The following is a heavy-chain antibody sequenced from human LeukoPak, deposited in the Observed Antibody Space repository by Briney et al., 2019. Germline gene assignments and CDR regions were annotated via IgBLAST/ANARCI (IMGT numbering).Heavy chain of an antibody. CDR2: INQDGSQK. V-gene: IGHV3-7*03. J-gene: IGHJ1*01. Sequence: PGGSLRLSCAASGFTFSTYWMSWVRQAPGKGLEWVANINQDGSQKHYVDSVTGRFTISRDNVKNSLYLQMNSLRAEDTAVYYCAKATIGYCSSTSCSWAFQHWGQGTLVTVSS. CDR1: GFTFSTYW. CDR3: AKATIGYCSSTSCSWAFQH. D-gene: IGHD2-2*01.